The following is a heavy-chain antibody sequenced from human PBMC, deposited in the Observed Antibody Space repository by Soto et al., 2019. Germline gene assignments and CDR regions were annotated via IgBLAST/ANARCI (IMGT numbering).Heavy chain of an antibody. D-gene: IGHD3-3*01. CDR3: ARVKYYDFWSGSYYYYGMDV. Sequence: GASVQVSCKASGGTFSSYAISWVRQAPGQGLEWMGGIIPIFGTANYAQKLQGRVTITADESTSTAYMELSSLRSEDTAVYYCARVKYYDFWSGSYYYYGMDVWGQGTTVTVSS. CDR1: GGTFSSYA. V-gene: IGHV1-69*13. CDR2: IIPIFGTA. J-gene: IGHJ6*02.